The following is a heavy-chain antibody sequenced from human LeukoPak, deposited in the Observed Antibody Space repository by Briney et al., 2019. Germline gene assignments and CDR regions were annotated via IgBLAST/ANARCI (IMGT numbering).Heavy chain of an antibody. CDR2: IGSSSSYI. V-gene: IGHV3-21*01. Sequence: GGSLRLSCAASGFTFSSYSMNWVRQAPGKGLEWVSSIGSSSSYIYYADSVKGRFTISRDNVKNSLYLQMNSLRAEDTAVYYCARKLSKYDFWSGYLTIDYWGQGTLVTVSS. CDR1: GFTFSSYS. J-gene: IGHJ4*02. CDR3: ARKLSKYDFWSGYLTIDY. D-gene: IGHD3-3*01.